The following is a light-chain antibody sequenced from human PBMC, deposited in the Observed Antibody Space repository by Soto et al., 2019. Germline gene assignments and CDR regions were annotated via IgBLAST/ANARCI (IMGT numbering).Light chain of an antibody. Sequence: QSVLTQPASVSGSPGQSITISCTGTTSDVGGYNYVSWYQQHPGKAPKLMICEVFNRPSGVSNRFSGSKSGNTASLTISGLQAEDEAADYCSSYSSSGSTVVFGGGTKVTVL. J-gene: IGLJ2*01. CDR1: TSDVGGYNY. CDR3: SSYSSSGSTVV. CDR2: EVF. V-gene: IGLV2-14*01.